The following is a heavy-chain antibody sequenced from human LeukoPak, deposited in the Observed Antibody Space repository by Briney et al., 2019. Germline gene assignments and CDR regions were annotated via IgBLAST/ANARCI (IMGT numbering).Heavy chain of an antibody. Sequence: SVKVSCKASGGTFSSYAISWVRQAPGQGLEWMGGIIPIFGTANYAQKFQGRVTMTEDTSTDTAYMELSSLRSEDTAVYYCAAYYVWGSYRYGYFDYWGQGTLVTVSS. CDR2: IIPIFGTA. V-gene: IGHV1-69*06. D-gene: IGHD3-16*02. J-gene: IGHJ4*02. CDR3: AAYYVWGSYRYGYFDY. CDR1: GGTFSSYA.